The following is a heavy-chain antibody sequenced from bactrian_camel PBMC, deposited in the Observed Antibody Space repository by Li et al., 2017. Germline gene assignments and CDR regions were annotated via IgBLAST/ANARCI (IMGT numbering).Heavy chain of an antibody. Sequence: VQLVESGGGSVQAGGSLRLSCTASGVTRSIKSMGWFRLAPGKESEGVAIIDTDGSTFYADSVTGRFTISRDNAKNTLYLQMNSLKPEDTAVYYCAAAFSSFGTIDFAYWGQGTQVTVS. CDR2: IDTDGST. V-gene: IGHV3S53*01. D-gene: IGHD2*01. CDR1: GVTRSIKS. CDR3: AAAFSSFGTIDFAY. J-gene: IGHJ4*01.